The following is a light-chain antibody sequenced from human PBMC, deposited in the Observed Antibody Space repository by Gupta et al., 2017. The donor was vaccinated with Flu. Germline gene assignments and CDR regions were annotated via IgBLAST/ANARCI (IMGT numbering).Light chain of an antibody. V-gene: IGLV7-46*01. J-gene: IGLJ3*02. CDR2: DTK. Sequence: TRILSCGASSGVATSGHYPCWNQHNPDQVPRTLIYDTKKNPTVTPARFSGSISGGKAALTLSVAQQEDEAVYYCLIADKGVRWVFGGGTKLTVL. CDR1: SGVATSGHY. CDR3: LIADKGVRWV.